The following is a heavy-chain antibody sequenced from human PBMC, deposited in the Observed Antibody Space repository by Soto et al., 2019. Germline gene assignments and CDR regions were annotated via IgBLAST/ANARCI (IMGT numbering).Heavy chain of an antibody. D-gene: IGHD6-19*01. Sequence: RASVKVSCKTSGYTFIGYWMHWVRQAPGQGLEWMGWINPNTGGTVSAQKFQGRVTMTRDTSISTAYMELSRLRSDDTAVYYCARDSRDSSGWSRYYFEHWGQGTLVTVSS. CDR3: ARDSRDSSGWSRYYFEH. CDR2: INPNTGGT. J-gene: IGHJ4*02. V-gene: IGHV1-2*02. CDR1: GYTFIGYW.